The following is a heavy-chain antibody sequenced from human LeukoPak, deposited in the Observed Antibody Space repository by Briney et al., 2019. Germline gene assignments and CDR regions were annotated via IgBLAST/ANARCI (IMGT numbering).Heavy chain of an antibody. V-gene: IGHV3-30*02. CDR3: ARSAYQWNWGNAFDI. CDR1: GFTFSSYG. CDR2: IRYDGSNK. Sequence: GGSLRLSCAASGFTFSSYGMHWVRQAPGKGLEWVSFIRYDGSNKYYADSVKGRFTISRDNSKNTLYLQMNSLRAEDTAVYYCARSAYQWNWGNAFDIWGQGTMVTVSS. J-gene: IGHJ3*02. D-gene: IGHD7-27*01.